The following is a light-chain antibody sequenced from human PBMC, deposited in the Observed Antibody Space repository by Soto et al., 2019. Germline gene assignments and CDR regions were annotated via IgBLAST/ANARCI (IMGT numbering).Light chain of an antibody. CDR1: QSISSN. CDR3: QRYGTSLTWT. Sequence: EIVLTQSPGTLSLSLGERATLSCRASQSISSNLAWCQQKPGQAPRLLIYGASSRATGIPDRFSGSGSETDFTLTISRLEPEDFAVYYCQRYGTSLTWTFGQGTKVDIK. V-gene: IGKV3-20*01. CDR2: GAS. J-gene: IGKJ1*01.